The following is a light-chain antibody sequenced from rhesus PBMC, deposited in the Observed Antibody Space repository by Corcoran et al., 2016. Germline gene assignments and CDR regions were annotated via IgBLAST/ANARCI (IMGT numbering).Light chain of an antibody. CDR2: GAS. CDR3: QQYSNWPT. Sequence: EIVLTQSPATLSLSPGERATLSCRASQSVSSSLAWYQQKPEQAPRLLIDGASSRATGIPDRFSGSGSGTDFPLTISSLEPEDFAVYYCQQYSNWPTFGPGTKLGIK. V-gene: IGKV3-42*03. CDR1: QSVSSS. J-gene: IGKJ3*01.